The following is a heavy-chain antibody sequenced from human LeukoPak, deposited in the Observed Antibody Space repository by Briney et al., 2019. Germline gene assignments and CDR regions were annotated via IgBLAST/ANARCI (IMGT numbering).Heavy chain of an antibody. V-gene: IGHV3-11*01. CDR2: ISSSGSTI. J-gene: IGHJ4*02. D-gene: IGHD3-10*01. CDR1: GFTFSDYY. CDR3: ARVPSYGSGSYYSLDY. Sequence: GGSLRLSCAASGFTFSDYYMSWIRQAPGKGLEWVSYISSSGSTIYYADSVKGRFTISRDNDKNSLYLQMNSLRAEDTAVYYCARVPSYGSGSYYSLDYWGQGTLVTVSS.